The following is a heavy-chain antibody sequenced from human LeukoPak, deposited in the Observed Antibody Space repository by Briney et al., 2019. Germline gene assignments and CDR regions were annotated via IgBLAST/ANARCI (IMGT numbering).Heavy chain of an antibody. CDR3: ARHVYVAAAPDY. CDR1: GGSISSSSYY. V-gene: IGHV4-39*01. CDR2: IYYSGST. J-gene: IGHJ4*02. D-gene: IGHD6-13*01. Sequence: SETLSLTCAVSGGSISSSSYYWGWIRQPPGKGLEWIGSIYYSGSTYYNPSLKSRVTIPVDTSKNQFSLKLSSVTAADTAVYYCARHVYVAAAPDYWGQGTLVTVSS.